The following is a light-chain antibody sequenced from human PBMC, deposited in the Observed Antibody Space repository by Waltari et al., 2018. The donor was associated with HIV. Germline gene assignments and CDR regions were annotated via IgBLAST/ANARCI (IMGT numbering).Light chain of an antibody. Sequence: QSALTQPASVSGSPGQSITISCPGTRSDIGGYNYVSWYQQHPGKAPKLMIYDVSKRPSGVSNRFSGSKSGNTASLTISGLQAEDETDYYCCSYAGSRTWVFGGGTKLTVL. CDR2: DVS. CDR3: CSYAGSRTWV. V-gene: IGLV2-23*02. CDR1: RSDIGGYNY. J-gene: IGLJ3*02.